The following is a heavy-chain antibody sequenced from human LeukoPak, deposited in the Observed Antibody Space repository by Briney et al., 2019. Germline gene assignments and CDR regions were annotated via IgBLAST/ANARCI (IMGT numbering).Heavy chain of an antibody. CDR2: MNRNSGNT. D-gene: IGHD6-13*01. CDR1: GSTFTSYD. CDR3: ARGYSSSWYYYYYYMDV. V-gene: IGHV1-8*01. J-gene: IGHJ6*03. Sequence: EASVKVSCKPSGSTFTSYDINWGRQATGQRLEWMGWMNRNSGNTGYAKKFKGRVNMTRNTSISTAYMELSSLRSEDTAVYYCARGYSSSWYYYYYYMDVWGKGTTITVSS.